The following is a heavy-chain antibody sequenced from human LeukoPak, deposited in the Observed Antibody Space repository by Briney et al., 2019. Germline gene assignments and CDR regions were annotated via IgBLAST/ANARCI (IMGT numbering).Heavy chain of an antibody. Sequence: SETLPLTCTVSGGSISSSSYYWGWIRQPPGKGLEWIGSIYYSGSTYYNPSLKSRVTISVDTSKNQFSLKLSSVTAADTAVYYCARQIVPDPSQADYWGQGTLVTVSS. CDR1: GGSISSSSYY. J-gene: IGHJ4*02. CDR2: IYYSGST. CDR3: ARQIVPDPSQADY. V-gene: IGHV4-39*01. D-gene: IGHD2-2*01.